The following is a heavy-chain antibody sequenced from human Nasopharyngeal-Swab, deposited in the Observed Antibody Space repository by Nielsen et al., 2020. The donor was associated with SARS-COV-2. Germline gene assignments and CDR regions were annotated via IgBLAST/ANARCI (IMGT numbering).Heavy chain of an antibody. D-gene: IGHD6-19*01. V-gene: IGHV2-70*01. J-gene: IGHJ4*02. Sequence: WIRQPPGKALEWLALIDWDDDEYYSTSLKTRLTISKDTSKNQVVLTMTNMDPVDTATYYCARTTVAGDFDYWGQGTLVTVSS. CDR3: ARTTVAGDFDY. CDR2: IDWDDDE.